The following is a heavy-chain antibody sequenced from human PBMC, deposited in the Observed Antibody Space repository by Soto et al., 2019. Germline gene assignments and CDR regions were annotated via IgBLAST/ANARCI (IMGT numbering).Heavy chain of an antibody. CDR2: IIPIFGTA. J-gene: IGHJ4*02. CDR3: ARDQGPASRGYSGYGLLDY. V-gene: IGHV1-69*01. CDR1: GGTFSSYA. D-gene: IGHD5-12*01. Sequence: QVQLVQSGAEGKKPGSSVKVSCKASGGTFSSYAISWVRQAPGQGLEWMGGIIPIFGTANYAEKFQGRVTITADESSSTAYMELSSLRSEDTAVYYCARDQGPASRGYSGYGLLDYWGQGTLVTVSS.